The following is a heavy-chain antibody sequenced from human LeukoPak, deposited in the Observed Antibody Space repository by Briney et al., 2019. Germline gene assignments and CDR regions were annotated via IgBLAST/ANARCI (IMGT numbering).Heavy chain of an antibody. CDR2: IYHSGST. D-gene: IGHD2-15*01. CDR3: ARVVDIVVVVAATPISYWYFDL. J-gene: IGHJ2*01. V-gene: IGHV4-4*02. CDR1: GGSISSSSW. Sequence: SGTLSLTCAVSGGSISSSSWWSWVRQPPGKGLEWIGEIYHSGSTNYNPSLKSRVTISVDKSKNQFSLKLSSVTAADTAVYYCARVVDIVVVVAATPISYWYFDLWGRGTLVTVSS.